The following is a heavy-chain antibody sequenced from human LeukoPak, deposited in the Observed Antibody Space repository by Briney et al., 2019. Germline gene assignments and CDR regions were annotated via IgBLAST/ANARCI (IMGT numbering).Heavy chain of an antibody. CDR3: ARDPETNSGYDHPRRDY. V-gene: IGHV3-48*02. D-gene: IGHD5-12*01. Sequence: PGGSLRLSCAASGFTFSSYSMNWVRQAPGKGLEWVSYISSSSSTIYYADSVKGRFTISRDNAKNSLYLQMNSLRDEDTAVYYCARDPETNSGYDHPRRDYWGQGTLVTVSS. CDR2: ISSSSSTI. J-gene: IGHJ4*02. CDR1: GFTFSSYS.